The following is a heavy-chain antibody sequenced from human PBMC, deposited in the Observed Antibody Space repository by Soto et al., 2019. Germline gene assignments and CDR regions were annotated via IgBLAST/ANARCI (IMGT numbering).Heavy chain of an antibody. CDR2: IKSKTDGGTI. CDR1: DFAFSNYW. V-gene: IGHV3-15*07. CDR3: SSPRHSGKSVDY. D-gene: IGHD3-10*01. Sequence: EVQLVESGGGLFKPGGSLRLTCVASDFAFSNYWMHWFRQAPGKGLEWVGRIKSKTDGGTIDYAAPVEGRFTISRDDSMDTLYLQMNSLKTEDTAVYYCSSPRHSGKSVDYWGQGTLVTVSS. J-gene: IGHJ4*02.